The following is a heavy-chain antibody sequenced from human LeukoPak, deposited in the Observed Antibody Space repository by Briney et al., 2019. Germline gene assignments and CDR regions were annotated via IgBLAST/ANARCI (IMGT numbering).Heavy chain of an antibody. D-gene: IGHD5-12*01. Sequence: GGSLRLSCAASGFTVSSNYMSWVRQAPGKGLEWVSVIYSGGSTYYADSVKGRFTISRDNSKITLYLQMNSLRAEDTAVYYCARDLSVGGGYVDYYYGMDVWGQGTTVTVSS. V-gene: IGHV3-66*01. J-gene: IGHJ6*02. CDR3: ARDLSVGGGYVDYYYGMDV. CDR1: GFTVSSNY. CDR2: IYSGGST.